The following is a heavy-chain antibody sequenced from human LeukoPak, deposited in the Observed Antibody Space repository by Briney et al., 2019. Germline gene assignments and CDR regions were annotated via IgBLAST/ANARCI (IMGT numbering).Heavy chain of an antibody. D-gene: IGHD3-10*01. V-gene: IGHV3-23*01. CDR3: AKALNYGSGSYYRSDAFDI. CDR1: GFTFSSYA. J-gene: IGHJ3*02. CDR2: ISGSGGST. Sequence: PGGSLRLSCAASGFTFSSYAMSWVRQAPGKGLEWVSAISGSGGSTYYADSVKGRFTISRDNSKNTLYLQMNSLSAEDTAVYYCAKALNYGSGSYYRSDAFDIWGQGTMVTVSS.